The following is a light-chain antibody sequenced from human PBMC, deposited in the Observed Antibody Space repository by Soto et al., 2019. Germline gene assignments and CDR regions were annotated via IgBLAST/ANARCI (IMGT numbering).Light chain of an antibody. CDR3: SSYTSSSTNWV. CDR1: SSDVGGYNY. CDR2: EVS. Sequence: QSALTQPASVSGSPGQSTTISCTGTSSDVGGYNYVSWYQQHPGKAPKLMIFEVSNRPSGVSNRFSGSKSGNTASLTISGLQAADEEDDYYSSYTSSSTNWVFGGGTKVTVL. J-gene: IGLJ3*02. V-gene: IGLV2-14*01.